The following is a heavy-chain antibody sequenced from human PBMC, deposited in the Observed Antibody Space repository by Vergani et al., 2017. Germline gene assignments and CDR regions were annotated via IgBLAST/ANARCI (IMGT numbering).Heavy chain of an antibody. J-gene: IGHJ6*03. V-gene: IGHV3-30-3*01. CDR3: ARSIAARGALPDYYYYMDV. D-gene: IGHD6-6*01. CDR2: ISYDGSNK. Sequence: QVQLVESGGGVVQPGRSLRLSCAASGSTFSSYAMHWVRQAPGKGLEWVAVISYDGSNKYYADSVKGRFTISRDNSKNTLYLQMNSLRAEDTAVYYCARSIAARGALPDYYYYMDVWGKGTTVTVSS. CDR1: GSTFSSYA.